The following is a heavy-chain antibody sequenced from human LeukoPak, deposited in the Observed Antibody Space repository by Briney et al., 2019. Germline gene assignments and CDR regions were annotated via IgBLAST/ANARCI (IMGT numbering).Heavy chain of an antibody. V-gene: IGHV1-24*01. D-gene: IGHD1-26*01. Sequence: ASVKVSCKVSGYXLTELSIHWVRQAPGKGLEWMGGFDPEDGETIYAQKFQGRVTMTEDTSTDTAYMELSSLRSEDTAVYYCATARWELHTSFDYWGQGTLVTVSS. J-gene: IGHJ4*02. CDR1: GYXLTELS. CDR2: FDPEDGET. CDR3: ATARWELHTSFDY.